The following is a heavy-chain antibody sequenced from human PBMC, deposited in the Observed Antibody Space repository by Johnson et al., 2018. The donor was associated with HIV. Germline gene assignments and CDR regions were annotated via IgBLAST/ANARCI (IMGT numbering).Heavy chain of an antibody. J-gene: IGHJ3*02. V-gene: IGHV3-38-3*01. D-gene: IGHD6-19*01. CDR3: AKGSGSGWLRDAFDI. Sequence: VQLVESGGGLVQPWGSLRLSCAASGFTVSSNEMSWVRQAPGKGLEWVSSISGGSTYYADSRKGRFTISRDNSKNTLYLEMNSLRAEDTAVYYCAKGSGSGWLRDAFDIWGQGTMVTVSS. CDR2: ISGGST. CDR1: GFTVSSNE.